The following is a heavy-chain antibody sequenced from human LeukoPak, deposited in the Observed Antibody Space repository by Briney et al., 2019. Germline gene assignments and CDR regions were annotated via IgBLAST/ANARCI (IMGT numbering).Heavy chain of an antibody. Sequence: SETLSLTCTVSGGSISSSNYYWGLIRQPPGKGLEWIGSIYYSGSTYYNPSLKSRVTISVDTSKNQFSLKLSSVTAADTAVYYCAREDIVVVPAAMSNWFDPWGQGTLVTVSS. CDR3: AREDIVVVPAAMSNWFDP. J-gene: IGHJ5*02. CDR2: IYYSGST. V-gene: IGHV4-39*02. D-gene: IGHD2-2*01. CDR1: GGSISSSNYY.